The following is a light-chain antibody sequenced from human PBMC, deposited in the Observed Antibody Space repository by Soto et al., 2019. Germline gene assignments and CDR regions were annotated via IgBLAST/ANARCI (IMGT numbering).Light chain of an antibody. J-gene: IGKJ1*01. CDR3: QQRP. V-gene: IGKV3-11*01. CDR1: QSVSSY. CDR2: DAS. Sequence: ESLLPPSAAARTLSPAERATLSCRASQSVSSYLAWYQQKPGQAPRLLIYDASNRATGIPARFSGSGSGTDFTLTISRLEPEDFAGYYCQQRPFGQGTKVDIK.